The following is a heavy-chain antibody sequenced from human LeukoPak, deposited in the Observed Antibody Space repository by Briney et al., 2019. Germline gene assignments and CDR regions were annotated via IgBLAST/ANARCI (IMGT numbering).Heavy chain of an antibody. J-gene: IGHJ5*02. V-gene: IGHV1-2*02. CDR2: VNPNSGGT. Sequence: GASVKVSCKASGYTFTAYYIHWVRQAPGQGLEWMGWVNPNSGGTNYAQKFQGRVTMTRDTSISTAYMELSRLRSDDTAVYYCARRPDYGDYFRFDPWGQGTQVTVSS. CDR1: GYTFTAYY. CDR3: ARRPDYGDYFRFDP. D-gene: IGHD4-17*01.